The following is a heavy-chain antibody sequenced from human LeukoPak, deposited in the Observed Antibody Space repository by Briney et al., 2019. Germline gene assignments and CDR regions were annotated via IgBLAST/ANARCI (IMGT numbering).Heavy chain of an antibody. J-gene: IGHJ4*02. Sequence: GGSLRLSCAASGFTVSSNYMSWVRQAPGKGLEWVSVIYSGGSTYYADSVKGRFTISRDNSKNTLYLQMNSLRAEDTAVYYCARETYYYDSSGYWAGDDYWGQGTLVTVSS. CDR1: GFTVSSNY. CDR2: IYSGGST. V-gene: IGHV3-53*01. CDR3: ARETYYYDSSGYWAGDDY. D-gene: IGHD3-22*01.